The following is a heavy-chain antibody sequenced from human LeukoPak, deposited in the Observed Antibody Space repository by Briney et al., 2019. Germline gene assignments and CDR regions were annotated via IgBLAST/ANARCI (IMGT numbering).Heavy chain of an antibody. CDR1: GFTFSSYT. V-gene: IGHV3-21*01. Sequence: GGSLRLSCAASGFTFSSYTMNWVRQAPGKGLEWVSSISSVTGYIYYADPVRGRFTISRDNAKNSLYLQMDSLRAEDTAVYYCARAYSSGWFLFDYWGQGTLVTVSS. CDR3: ARAYSSGWFLFDY. D-gene: IGHD6-19*01. CDR2: ISSVTGYI. J-gene: IGHJ4*02.